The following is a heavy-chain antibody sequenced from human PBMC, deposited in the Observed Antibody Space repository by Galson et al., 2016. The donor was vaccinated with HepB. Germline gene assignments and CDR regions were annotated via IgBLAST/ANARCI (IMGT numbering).Heavy chain of an antibody. CDR3: AREVVPAANGYYYYCGMDV. CDR1: GFTFSSYA. J-gene: IGHJ6*02. Sequence: SLRLPCAASGFTFSSYAMHWVRQAPGKGLEWVAVISYDGSNKYYADSVKGRFTISRDNSKNTLYLQMNSLTFEDTAVYYCAREVVPAANGYYYYCGMDVWGQGTTVTVSS. CDR2: ISYDGSNK. V-gene: IGHV3-30-3*01. D-gene: IGHD2-2*01.